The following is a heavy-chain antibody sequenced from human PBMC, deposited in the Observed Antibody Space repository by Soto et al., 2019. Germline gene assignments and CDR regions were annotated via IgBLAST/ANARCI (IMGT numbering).Heavy chain of an antibody. D-gene: IGHD3-22*01. CDR2: IIPIFGTA. CDR1: GGTISSYA. V-gene: IGHV1-69*06. J-gene: IGHJ4*02. CDR3: ARGTYYDSSGYSDYFDY. Sequence: SLQVSCKASGGTISSYAISWVRQAPGQGLEWMGGIIPIFGTANYAQKFQGRVTITADKSTSTAYMELSSLRSEDTAVYYCARGTYYDSSGYSDYFDYWGQGTLVTVSS.